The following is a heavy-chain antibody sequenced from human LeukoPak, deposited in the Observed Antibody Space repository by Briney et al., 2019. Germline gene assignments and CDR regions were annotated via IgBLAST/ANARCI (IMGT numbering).Heavy chain of an antibody. CDR3: ARPRGGLRLGELVRSDNAFDI. CDR1: GYTFTSYG. V-gene: IGHV1-18*01. D-gene: IGHD3-16*01. Sequence: ASVKVSCKASGYTFTSYGISWVRQAPGQGLEWMGWISAYNGNTNYAQKLQGRVTMTTDTSTSTAYMELRSLRSDDKAVYYCARPRGGLRLGELVRSDNAFDIWGQGTVVTVSS. CDR2: ISAYNGNT. J-gene: IGHJ3*02.